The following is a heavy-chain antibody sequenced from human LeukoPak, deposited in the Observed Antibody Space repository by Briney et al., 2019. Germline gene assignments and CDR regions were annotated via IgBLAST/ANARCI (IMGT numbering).Heavy chain of an antibody. CDR3: ARDWERVPAAIKGCVY. CDR1: GYTFTNYY. V-gene: IGHV1-46*01. Sequence: ASVKVSCKAFGYTFTNYYIHWVRQAPGQGLEWMAIINPSEGSANYAQRFQDRITITRDMSTSTVYMELSSLRSEDTAIYYCARDWERVPAAIKGCVYWGQGTLVTVSS. J-gene: IGHJ4*02. D-gene: IGHD2-2*02. CDR2: INPSEGSA.